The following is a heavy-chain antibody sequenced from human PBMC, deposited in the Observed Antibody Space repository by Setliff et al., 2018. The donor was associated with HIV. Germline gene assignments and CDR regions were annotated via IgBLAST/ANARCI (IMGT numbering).Heavy chain of an antibody. CDR2: IYTSGST. V-gene: IGHV4-4*07. D-gene: IGHD6-6*01. CDR3: ASEAWTSYRSSSGYYYYYMDV. Sequence: SETLSLTCTVSGGSITSSYWSWIRQPAGEGLEWIGRIYTSGSTNYNPSLKSRVTISVDTSKNQFSLKLSSVTAADTAVYYCASEAWTSYRSSSGYYYYYMDVWGKGTTVTASS. J-gene: IGHJ6*03. CDR1: GGSITSSY.